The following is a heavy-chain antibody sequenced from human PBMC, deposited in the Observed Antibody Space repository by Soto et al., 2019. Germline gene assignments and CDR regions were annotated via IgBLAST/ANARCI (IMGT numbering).Heavy chain of an antibody. J-gene: IGHJ4*02. CDR2: IIPIFGTA. V-gene: IGHV1-69*01. D-gene: IGHD3-22*01. CDR1: VRSLSSYA. Sequence: ASVRVSCKGCVRSLSSYAISWVRQAPGQGLEWMGGIIPIFGTANYAQKFQGRVTITADESTSTAYMELSSLRSEDTAVYYCARDAHYYDSSGSEGLTFDYWGQGTLVTVSS. CDR3: ARDAHYYDSSGSEGLTFDY.